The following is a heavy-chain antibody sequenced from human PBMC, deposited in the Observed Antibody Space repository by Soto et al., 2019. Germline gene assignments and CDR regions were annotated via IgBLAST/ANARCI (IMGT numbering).Heavy chain of an antibody. V-gene: IGHV4-39*01. Sequence: SETLSLTCTVSGGSISSSSYYWGWIRQPPGKGLEWIGSIYYSGSTYYNPSLKSRVTISVDTSKNQFSLKLSSVTAADAAVYYCARLAAAGSKVDYWGQGTLVTVS. J-gene: IGHJ4*02. CDR2: IYYSGST. D-gene: IGHD6-13*01. CDR3: ARLAAAGSKVDY. CDR1: GGSISSSSYY.